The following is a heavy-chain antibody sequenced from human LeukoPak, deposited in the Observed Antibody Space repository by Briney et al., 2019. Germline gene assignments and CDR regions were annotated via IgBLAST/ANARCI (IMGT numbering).Heavy chain of an antibody. CDR2: ISSNGGGT. CDR3: ARIASTPPFTDY. J-gene: IGHJ4*02. Sequence: SGGSLRLSCAASGFTLSSYAMHWVRQAPGKGLEYVSAISSNGGGTYYANSVKGRFTISRDNSKNTLYLQMGSLRTEDMAVYYCARIASTPPFTDYWGQGTLVTVSS. CDR1: GFTLSSYA. D-gene: IGHD5/OR15-5a*01. V-gene: IGHV3-64*01.